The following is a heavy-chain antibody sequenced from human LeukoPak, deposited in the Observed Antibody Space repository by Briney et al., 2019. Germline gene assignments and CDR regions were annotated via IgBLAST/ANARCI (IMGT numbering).Heavy chain of an antibody. D-gene: IGHD5-12*01. Sequence: GGSLRLSCSASGFTFSSYAMSWVRQAPGKGLEWVSAISGSGGSTYYADSVKGRFTISRDNSKNTLYLQMNSLRAEDTAMYYCARGRYSGTTYYFDYWGQGTLVTVSS. CDR3: ARGRYSGTTYYFDY. CDR2: ISGSGGST. V-gene: IGHV3-23*01. J-gene: IGHJ4*02. CDR1: GFTFSSYA.